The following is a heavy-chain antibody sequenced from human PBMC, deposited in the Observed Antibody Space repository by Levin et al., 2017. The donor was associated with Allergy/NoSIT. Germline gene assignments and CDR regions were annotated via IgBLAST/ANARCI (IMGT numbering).Heavy chain of an antibody. V-gene: IGHV6-1*01. D-gene: IGHD3/OR15-3a*01. CDR3: ARDEDWGFDY. CDR2: TYYRSKWYY. Sequence: SQTLSLTCVISGDSVSSNSAAWNWIRQSPSRGLEWLGRTYYRSKWYYDYAVSVRSRITINGDTSKNQFSLQLNSVTPEDTAEYYCARDEDWGFDYWGQGTLVTVSS. CDR1: GDSVSSNSAA. J-gene: IGHJ4*02.